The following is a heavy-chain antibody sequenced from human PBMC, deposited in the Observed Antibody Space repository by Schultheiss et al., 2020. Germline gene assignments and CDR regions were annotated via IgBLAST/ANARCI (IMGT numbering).Heavy chain of an antibody. V-gene: IGHV4-39*01. CDR2: IYYSGST. J-gene: IGHJ4*02. CDR3: ARHVHYYDSSGYYYVN. D-gene: IGHD3-22*01. CDR1: GGSISSSSYY. Sequence: GSLRLSCTVSGGSISSSSYYWSWIRQPPGKGLEWIGSIYYSGSTYYNPSLKSRVTISVDTSKNQFSLKLSSVTAADTAVYYCARHVHYYDSSGYYYVNWGQGTLVNVSS.